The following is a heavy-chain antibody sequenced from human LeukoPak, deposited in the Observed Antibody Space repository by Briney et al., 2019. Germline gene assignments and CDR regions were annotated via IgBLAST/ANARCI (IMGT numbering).Heavy chain of an antibody. Sequence: SETLSLTCTVSGGSISSGGYYWSWIRQPPGKGLEWIGYIYHSGSTYYNPSLKSRVTISVDRSKNQFSLKLSSVTAADTAVYYCARIVVVPAAIDYWGQGTLVTVSS. CDR1: GGSISSGGYY. J-gene: IGHJ4*02. V-gene: IGHV4-30-2*01. D-gene: IGHD2-2*01. CDR3: ARIVVVPAAIDY. CDR2: IYHSGST.